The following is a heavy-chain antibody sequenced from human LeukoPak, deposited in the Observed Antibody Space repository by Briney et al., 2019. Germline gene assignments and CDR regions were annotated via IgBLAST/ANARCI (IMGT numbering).Heavy chain of an antibody. Sequence: AETLSLTCSVSDRSISNYYWSWVRQPPGKGLEWIGYIYESGSTDYNPSLKSRVTISVDTSKNQFALKLNSVTAADTAIYYCARDRELGHWGQGILVTVSS. CDR1: DRSISNYY. V-gene: IGHV4-59*01. J-gene: IGHJ4*02. D-gene: IGHD2/OR15-2a*01. CDR3: ARDRELGH. CDR2: IYESGST.